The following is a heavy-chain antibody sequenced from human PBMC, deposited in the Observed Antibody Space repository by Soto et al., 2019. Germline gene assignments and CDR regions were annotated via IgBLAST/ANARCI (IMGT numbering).Heavy chain of an antibody. Sequence: QVQLVQSGAEVKRPGSSVKVSCKASGDTFTFYSINWVRQAPGLGLEWMGRINPILSMSNYAQRFQGRVTMTADKSTSTAYMELSSLRSEDTGIYFCASSYGSGYRAFDYWGQGALVSVS. CDR3: ASSYGSGYRAFDY. CDR2: INPILSMS. V-gene: IGHV1-69*02. J-gene: IGHJ4*02. CDR1: GDTFTFYS. D-gene: IGHD3-10*01.